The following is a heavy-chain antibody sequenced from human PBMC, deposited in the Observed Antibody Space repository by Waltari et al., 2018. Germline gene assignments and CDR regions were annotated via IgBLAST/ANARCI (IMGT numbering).Heavy chain of an antibody. CDR2: INPNSG. Sequence: QVQLVQSGAEVKKPGASVTVSCKASGYTFTGYYMHWVRQAPGQGLEWMGWINPNSGDTSISTAYMELSRLRSDDTAVYYCARVASRVAAAGPFGYWGQGTLVTVSS. CDR3: ARVASRVAAAGPFGY. CDR1: GYTFTGYY. J-gene: IGHJ4*02. D-gene: IGHD6-13*01. V-gene: IGHV1-2*02.